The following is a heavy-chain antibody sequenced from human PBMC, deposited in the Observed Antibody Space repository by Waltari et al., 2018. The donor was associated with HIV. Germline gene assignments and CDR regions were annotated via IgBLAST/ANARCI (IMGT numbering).Heavy chain of an antibody. CDR2: INVDSWER. Sequence: QVQFVQSGPEVKKPGASVTVSCRASGGRFNNNAIHWMRQAPGQGLEWLGGINVDSWERRYSQMLQGRRTFARDTSESTIFMELKSVKPEDTAVYFCAGGSDWLVNVLELWGQGTLVTVSS. CDR3: AGGSDWLVNVLEL. D-gene: IGHD6-19*01. J-gene: IGHJ4*02. CDR1: GGRFNNNA. V-gene: IGHV1-3*01.